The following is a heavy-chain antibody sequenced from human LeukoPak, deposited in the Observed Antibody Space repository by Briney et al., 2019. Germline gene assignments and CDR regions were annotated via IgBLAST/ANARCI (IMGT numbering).Heavy chain of an antibody. CDR1: GDSVSSKSAA. V-gene: IGHV6-1*01. Sequence: SQTLSLTCAISGDSVSSKSAAWNWIRQSPSRGLEWVGRTYYRSKWSTDYAASVKSRITVNPDTSKNQFSLQLSSVTPEDTAVYYCARSRAATFDCWGQGTLVTVSS. J-gene: IGHJ4*02. D-gene: IGHD2-15*01. CDR2: TYYRSKWST. CDR3: ARSRAATFDC.